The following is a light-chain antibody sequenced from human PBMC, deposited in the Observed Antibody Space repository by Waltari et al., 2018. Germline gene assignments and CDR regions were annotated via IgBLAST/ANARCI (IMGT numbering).Light chain of an antibody. Sequence: TVVTQSPATLSVSPGERATLSCRTSQTIGFSLAWYQQKPGQAPRLLIYHASTRATGIPDRFSGSGSESDFTLTISSLQSEDVAVYYCQQYTNWPPATFGQGT. J-gene: IGKJ1*01. CDR3: QQYTNWPPAT. CDR2: HAS. CDR1: QTIGFS. V-gene: IGKV3-15*01.